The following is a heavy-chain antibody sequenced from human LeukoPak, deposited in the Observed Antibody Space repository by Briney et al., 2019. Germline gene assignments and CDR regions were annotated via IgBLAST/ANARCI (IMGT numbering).Heavy chain of an antibody. CDR3: VKESGFMVAPNSAFDI. CDR2: IRHDGSEK. CDR1: GFTFSSYW. Sequence: PGGSLRLSCAASGFTFSSYWMSWVRQAPGKGLEWVANIRHDGSEKYYVDSVKGRFTISRDNAKNSLYLQMNSLRAEDTAVYYCVKESGFMVAPNSAFDIWGQGTMVTVSS. D-gene: IGHD4/OR15-4a*01. J-gene: IGHJ3*02. V-gene: IGHV3-7*01.